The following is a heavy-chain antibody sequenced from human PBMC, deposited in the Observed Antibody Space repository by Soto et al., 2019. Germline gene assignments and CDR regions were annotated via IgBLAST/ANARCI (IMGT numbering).Heavy chain of an antibody. V-gene: IGHV3-23*01. CDR1: GFPFNTHG. CDR2: ISGGGDRT. Sequence: PGGSLRLSCGAPGFPFNTHGMAWVRQAPGKGLEWVSGISGGGDRTQYADGVKGRFTISRDNSKNTVGLQMTSLRAEDTATYYCAKTATYDYVWGDYRYFFDHWGQGTVVTVSS. J-gene: IGHJ4*02. CDR3: AKTATYDYVWGDYRYFFDH. D-gene: IGHD3-16*02.